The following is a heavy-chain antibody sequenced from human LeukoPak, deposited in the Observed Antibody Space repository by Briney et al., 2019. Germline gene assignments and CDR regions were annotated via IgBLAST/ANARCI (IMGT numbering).Heavy chain of an antibody. V-gene: IGHV1-2*04. CDR2: INPNSGGT. CDR3: ARVGAYCSSSSCFDY. J-gene: IGHJ4*02. CDR1: GYTFTGYY. Sequence: EASVKVSCKASGYTFTGYYMHWVRQAPGQGLEWMGWINPNSGGTNYAQKFQGWVTMTRDTSISTAYMELRSLRSDDTAVYYCARVGAYCSSSSCFDYWDQGTLVTVSS. D-gene: IGHD2-2*01.